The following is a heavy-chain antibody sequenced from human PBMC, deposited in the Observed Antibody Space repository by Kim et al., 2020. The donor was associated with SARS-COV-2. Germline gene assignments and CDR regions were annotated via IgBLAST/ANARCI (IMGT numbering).Heavy chain of an antibody. CDR2: IRSKAYGGTT. J-gene: IGHJ4*02. D-gene: IGHD3-10*01. Sequence: GGSLRLSCTASGFTFGDYTMSWFRQAPGKGLEWVGFIRSKAYGGTTEYAASVKGRFTISRDDSKSIAYLQMNSLKTEDTAVYYCTRDVYRLGGSGSYYNRWGQGTLVTVSS. CDR3: TRDVYRLGGSGSYYNR. CDR1: GFTFGDYT. V-gene: IGHV3-49*03.